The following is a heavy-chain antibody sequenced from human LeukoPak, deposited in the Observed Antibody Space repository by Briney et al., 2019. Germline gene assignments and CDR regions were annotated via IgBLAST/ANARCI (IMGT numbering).Heavy chain of an antibody. D-gene: IGHD3-22*01. V-gene: IGHV4-59*12. CDR3: AKSNGYGLIDI. J-gene: IGHJ3*02. Sequence: PSETLSFTCTVSGGSISTYYWSWIRQPPGKGLEWIGTLYYSGSTYYNPSLKSRVTISLDTSRNQFSLKLNSVTAADTAVYYCAKSNGYGLIDIWGQGTMVTVSS. CDR2: LYYSGST. CDR1: GGSISTYY.